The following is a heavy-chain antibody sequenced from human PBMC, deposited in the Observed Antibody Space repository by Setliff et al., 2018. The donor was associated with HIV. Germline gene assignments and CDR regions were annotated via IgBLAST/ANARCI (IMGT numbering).Heavy chain of an antibody. CDR2: VYHSGTT. D-gene: IGHD1-1*01. Sequence: SETLSLTCAVSGYSISTAYYWGWIRQPPGKGLEWIGSVYHSGTTYYNPSLKSRVTLSVDTSKNQFSLKVTSVTAADTAVYYCARGRGQLHSYYYLDVWGTGITVTVSS. V-gene: IGHV4-38-2*01. CDR1: GYSISTAYY. CDR3: ARGRGQLHSYYYLDV. J-gene: IGHJ6*03.